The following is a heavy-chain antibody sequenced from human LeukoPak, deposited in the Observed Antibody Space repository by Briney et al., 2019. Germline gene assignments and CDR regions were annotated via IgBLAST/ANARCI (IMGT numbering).Heavy chain of an antibody. CDR1: GVTISSYY. Sequence: SETLSLTCTVSGVTISSYYWNWIRQPPGKGLEWIGYIHYSGSTNYNPSLKSRVTISVDTSKNQFSLKLSSVTAADTAVYYCARVFYARSPYDYGDYYFDYWGQGTLVTVSS. D-gene: IGHD4-17*01. CDR2: IHYSGST. CDR3: ARVFYARSPYDYGDYYFDY. V-gene: IGHV4-59*12. J-gene: IGHJ4*02.